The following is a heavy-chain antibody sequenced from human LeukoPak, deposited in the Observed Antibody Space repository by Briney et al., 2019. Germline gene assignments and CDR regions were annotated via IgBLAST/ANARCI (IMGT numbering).Heavy chain of an antibody. CDR2: ISWNSGSI. CDR3: AKDVFWNYSAFDI. CDR1: GFTFYDYA. J-gene: IGHJ3*02. Sequence: PGGSLRLSCAASGFTFYDYAMHWVRQAPGKGLQWVSGISWNSGSIGYADSVKGRFTISRDNAKNSLYLQMNSLRAEDTALYYCAKDVFWNYSAFDIWGQGTMVTVSS. V-gene: IGHV3-9*01. D-gene: IGHD1-7*01.